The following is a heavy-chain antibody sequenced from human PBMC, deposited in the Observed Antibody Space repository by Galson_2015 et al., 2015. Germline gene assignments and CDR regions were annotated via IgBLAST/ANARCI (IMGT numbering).Heavy chain of an antibody. D-gene: IGHD3-22*01. CDR2: IIPILGIA. J-gene: IGHJ3*02. V-gene: IGHV1-69*02. CDR1: GGTFSSYT. Sequence: SVKVSCKASGGTFSSYTISWVRQAPGQGLEWMGRIIPILGIANYAQKFQGRVTITADKSTSTAYMELSSLRSEDTAVYYCARPPATYYYDSSVWASDIWGQGTMVTVSS. CDR3: ARPPATYYYDSSVWASDI.